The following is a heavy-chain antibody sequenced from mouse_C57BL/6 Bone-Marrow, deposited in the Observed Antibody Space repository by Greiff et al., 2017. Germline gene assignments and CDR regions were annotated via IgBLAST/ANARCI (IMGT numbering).Heavy chain of an antibody. CDR2: IRNKANGYTT. Sequence: EVNVVESGGGLVQPGGSLSLSCAASGFTFTDYYMSWVRQPPGKALEWLGFIRNKANGYTTEYSASVKGRFTISRDNSQSILYLQMNALRAEDSATYYCARYDWDRSYGMDYWGQGTSVTVSS. CDR3: ARYDWDRSYGMDY. CDR1: GFTFTDYY. D-gene: IGHD4-1*01. J-gene: IGHJ4*01. V-gene: IGHV7-3*01.